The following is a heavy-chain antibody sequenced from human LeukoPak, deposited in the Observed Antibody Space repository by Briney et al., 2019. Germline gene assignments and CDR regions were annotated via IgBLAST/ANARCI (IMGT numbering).Heavy chain of an antibody. J-gene: IGHJ4*02. CDR3: ARDQLVGAEYYFDY. CDR1: GFTVSSNY. D-gene: IGHD1-26*01. CDR2: IYSGGST. V-gene: IGHV3-66*02. Sequence: GGSLRLSCAASGFTVSSNYMSWVRQAPGKGLEWVSVIYSGGSTYYADSVKGRFTISRDNSKNTLYLQINSLRAEDTAVYYCARDQLVGAEYYFDYWGQGTLVTVSS.